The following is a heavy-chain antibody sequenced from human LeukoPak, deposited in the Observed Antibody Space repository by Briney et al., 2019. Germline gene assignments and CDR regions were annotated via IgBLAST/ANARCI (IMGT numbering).Heavy chain of an antibody. V-gene: IGHV3-11*05. CDR3: ARAYQDFMVRGVIFWFDP. J-gene: IGHJ5*02. D-gene: IGHD3-10*01. Sequence: PGRSLRLSCAASGFTFSDYYMSWIRQAPGKGLEWVSYISSSSYTNYADSVKGRFTISRDNAKNSLYLQMNSLRAEDTAVYYCARAYQDFMVRGVIFWFDPWGQGTLVTVSS. CDR1: GFTFSDYY. CDR2: ISSSSYT.